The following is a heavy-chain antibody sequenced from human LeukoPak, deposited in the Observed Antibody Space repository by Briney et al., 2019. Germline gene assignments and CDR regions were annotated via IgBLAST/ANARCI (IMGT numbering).Heavy chain of an antibody. Sequence: XFXXXXINWVRQATGQGLEWMGWMNPNSGNTGYAQKFQGRVTMTRNTSISTAYMELSSLRSEDTAVYYCARAIAARQWYYFDYWGQGTLVTVSS. CDR1: XFXXXX. CDR2: MNPNSGNT. V-gene: IGHV1-8*01. CDR3: ARAIAARQWYYFDY. D-gene: IGHD6-6*01. J-gene: IGHJ4*02.